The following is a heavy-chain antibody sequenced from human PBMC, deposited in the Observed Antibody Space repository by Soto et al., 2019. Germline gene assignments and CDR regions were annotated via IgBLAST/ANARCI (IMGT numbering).Heavy chain of an antibody. CDR3: AMVDVYVTPSPQDV. J-gene: IGHJ6*02. D-gene: IGHD2-8*01. V-gene: IGHV1-18*01. Sequence: QVQLVQSGAEVKNPGASVKVSCKASGYTFTRYGIGWARQAPGQGLEWMGWINTNNGNTNYAQNVQGRVTLTTDTSTITAYMELRSPRSNDTAIYYCAMVDVYVTPSPQDVWGQGTTVIVSS. CDR2: INTNNGNT. CDR1: GYTFTRYG.